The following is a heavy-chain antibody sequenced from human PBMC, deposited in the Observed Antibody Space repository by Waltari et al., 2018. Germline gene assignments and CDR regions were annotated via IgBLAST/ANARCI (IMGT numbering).Heavy chain of an antibody. J-gene: IGHJ5*02. CDR2: ITGDGGRT. D-gene: IGHD2-15*01. CDR1: GVTFSSHA. V-gene: IGHV3-23*01. Sequence: EVQLLESGGGLVQPGGSLRLSCLVSGVTFSSHAMSWVCQAPGEGLEWVSTITGDGGRTYYADSVKGRFTISRDNSKNTLYLQMNSLRAEDTALYSCAKHSAAGWFDPWGQGTLVTVSS. CDR3: AKHSAAGWFDP.